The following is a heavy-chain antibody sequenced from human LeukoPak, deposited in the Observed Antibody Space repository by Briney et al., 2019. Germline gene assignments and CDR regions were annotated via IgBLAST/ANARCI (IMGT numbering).Heavy chain of an antibody. CDR1: GGSVSSGSHY. CDR3: TRTYSSSSIDY. Sequence: KPSETLSLTCTVSGGSVSSGSHYWSWIRQPPGKGLEWIGYIYYSGSTNYNPSLKSRVTMSLDTSKNQFSLKLSSVTAADTAVYYCTRTYSSSSIDYWGQGALVTVSS. J-gene: IGHJ4*02. CDR2: IYYSGST. V-gene: IGHV4-61*01. D-gene: IGHD6-6*01.